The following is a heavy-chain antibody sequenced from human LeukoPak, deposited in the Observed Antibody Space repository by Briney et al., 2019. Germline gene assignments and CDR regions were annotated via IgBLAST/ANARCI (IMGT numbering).Heavy chain of an antibody. CDR2: ISYDGSNK. V-gene: IGHV3-30-3*01. Sequence: GGSLRLPCAASGFTFSSYAMHWVRQATGKGLEWVAVISYDGSNKYYADSVKGRFTISRDNPKNTLYLQMNSLRAEDTAVYYCARDEFMVRGAIPGGMDVWGQGTTVTVSS. D-gene: IGHD3-10*01. CDR1: GFTFSSYA. J-gene: IGHJ6*02. CDR3: ARDEFMVRGAIPGGMDV.